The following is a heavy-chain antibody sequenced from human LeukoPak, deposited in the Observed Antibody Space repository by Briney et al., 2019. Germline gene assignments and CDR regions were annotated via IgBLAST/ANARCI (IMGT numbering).Heavy chain of an antibody. V-gene: IGHV1-8*01. J-gene: IGHJ3*02. CDR3: ARGRSRLYYYDSSGNDVLDI. CDR1: RYTFTRYD. CDR2: MNPHRGNT. Sequence: GASVKVSCKAPRYTFTRYDINGVRQATGQGLEWMGRMNPHRGNTGYTQKFKDRVTITRSTTISTAYMELSSLISENTVVYYYARGRSRLYYYDSSGNDVLDIWGQGTMVTVSS. D-gene: IGHD3-22*01.